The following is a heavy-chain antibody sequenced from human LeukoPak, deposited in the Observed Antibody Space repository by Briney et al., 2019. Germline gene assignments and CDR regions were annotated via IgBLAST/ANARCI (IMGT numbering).Heavy chain of an antibody. CDR1: GFTFSSYC. D-gene: IGHD3-9*01. CDR3: ARGPDILAGGYYGMDV. J-gene: IGHJ6*02. V-gene: IGHV3-21*01. Sequence: GGSLTLSCAASGFTFSSYCMKWVRQAPGKGLEWVSSISSSGSYIYHADSVKGRFTISRDNAKNSLYLQMNSLRAEDTAVYYCARGPDILAGGYYGMDVWGQGTTVTVSS. CDR2: ISSSGSYI.